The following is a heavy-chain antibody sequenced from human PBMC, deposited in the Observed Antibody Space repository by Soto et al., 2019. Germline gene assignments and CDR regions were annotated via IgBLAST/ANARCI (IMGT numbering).Heavy chain of an antibody. CDR3: ARDWVVRY. CDR2: IYSGGST. D-gene: IGHD3-10*01. Sequence: EVQLVESGGGLVQPGGSLRLSCAASGLTVISIHMTWVRQAPGKGLEWVSVIYSGGSTYYADSVKGRFAISRDNSKNTLYLQMNSLRAEDTAVYYCARDWVVRYWGQGTLVTVSS. J-gene: IGHJ4*02. CDR1: GLTVISIH. V-gene: IGHV3-66*01.